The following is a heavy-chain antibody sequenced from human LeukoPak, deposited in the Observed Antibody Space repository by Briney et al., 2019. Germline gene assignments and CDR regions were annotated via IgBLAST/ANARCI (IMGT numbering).Heavy chain of an antibody. CDR3: ARVGSMPTLDY. D-gene: IGHD2/OR15-2a*01. Sequence: SETLSLTCTVSGDSISSGYYWGWIRQPPGKGLEWIGSIFHSGSTKYNPSLKSRVTISVDTSKNQFSLKLSSVTAADTAVYYCARVGSMPTLDYWGQGTLVTVSS. V-gene: IGHV4-38-2*02. J-gene: IGHJ4*02. CDR1: GDSISSGYY. CDR2: IFHSGST.